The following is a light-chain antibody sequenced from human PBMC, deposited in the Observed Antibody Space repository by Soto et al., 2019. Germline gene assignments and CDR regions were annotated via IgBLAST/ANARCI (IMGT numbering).Light chain of an antibody. CDR3: QQYYLFWT. Sequence: DIQMTQSPSTLPASVGDRVTITCRASQTISDWLAWYPQKPGEVPKLLIYKVSTLESGVPSRFSGSGSGTEFSLTISSLQPDDFATYYCQQYYLFWTFGQGTKVEIK. J-gene: IGKJ1*01. CDR2: KVS. CDR1: QTISDW. V-gene: IGKV1-5*03.